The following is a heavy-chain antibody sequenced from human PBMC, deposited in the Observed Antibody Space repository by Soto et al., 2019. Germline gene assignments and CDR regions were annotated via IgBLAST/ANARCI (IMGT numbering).Heavy chain of an antibody. V-gene: IGHV1-3*01. Sequence: GASVKVSCKASGYTFTSYAMHWVRHAPGQRLEWMGWINAGNGNTKYSQKFQGRVTITRDTSASTAYMELSSLRSEDTAVYYCARAMSNGQWLPGRPYYFDYWGQGTLVTVSS. CDR2: INAGNGNT. CDR1: GYTFTSYA. CDR3: ARAMSNGQWLPGRPYYFDY. J-gene: IGHJ4*02. D-gene: IGHD6-19*01.